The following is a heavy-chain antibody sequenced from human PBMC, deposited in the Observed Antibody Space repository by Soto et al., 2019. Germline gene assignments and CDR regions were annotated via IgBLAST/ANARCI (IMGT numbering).Heavy chain of an antibody. CDR1: GYTFTSYG. CDR2: ISAYNGNT. V-gene: IGHV1-18*01. Sequence: EASVKVSCKASGYTFTSYGISWVRQAPGQGLEWMGWISAYNGNTNYAQKLQGRVTMTTDTSTSTAYMELRSLRSDDTTVYYCARLYYGSGSDWFDPWGQGTLVTVSS. J-gene: IGHJ5*02. D-gene: IGHD3-10*01. CDR3: ARLYYGSGSDWFDP.